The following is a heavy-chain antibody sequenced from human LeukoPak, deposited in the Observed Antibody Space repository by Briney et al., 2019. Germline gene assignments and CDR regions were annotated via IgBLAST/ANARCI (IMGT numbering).Heavy chain of an antibody. J-gene: IGHJ5*02. Sequence: SETLSLTCTVSGGSISSSSYYWGWIRQPPGKGLGWIGSIYYSGSTYYNPSLKSRVTISVDTSKNQFSLKLSSVTAADTAVYYCARLRGDIVATQAWFDPWGQGTLVTVSS. CDR3: ARLRGDIVATQAWFDP. CDR1: GGSISSSSYY. V-gene: IGHV4-39*01. CDR2: IYYSGST. D-gene: IGHD5-12*01.